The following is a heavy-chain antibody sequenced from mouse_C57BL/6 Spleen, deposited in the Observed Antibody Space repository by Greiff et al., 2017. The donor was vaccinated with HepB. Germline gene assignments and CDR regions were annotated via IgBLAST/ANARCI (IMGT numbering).Heavy chain of an antibody. J-gene: IGHJ1*03. V-gene: IGHV1-26*01. Sequence: VQLQQSGPELVKPGASVKISCKASGYTFTDYYMNWVKQSHGKSLEWIGDINPNNGGTSYNQEFKGKATLTVDKSSSTAYMELRSLTSEDSAVYYCARVPYDGYPWYFDVWGTGTTVTVSS. CDR3: ARVPYDGYPWYFDV. CDR2: INPNNGGT. D-gene: IGHD2-3*01. CDR1: GYTFTDYY.